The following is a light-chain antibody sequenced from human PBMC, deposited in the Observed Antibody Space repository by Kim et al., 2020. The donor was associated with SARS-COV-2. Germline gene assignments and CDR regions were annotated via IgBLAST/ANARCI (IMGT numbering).Light chain of an antibody. J-gene: IGLJ3*02. V-gene: IGLV3-21*04. Sequence: TGPSAIITFAVNNFTTYSVHWHQLQPGQAPVLVISYDTDRPSGIPVRFSCSKSGNTATLTISRVEAGDEAAYFCLVWDSSTYHWVFGGGTQLTVL. CDR3: LVWDSSTYHWV. CDR2: YDT. CDR1: NFTTYS.